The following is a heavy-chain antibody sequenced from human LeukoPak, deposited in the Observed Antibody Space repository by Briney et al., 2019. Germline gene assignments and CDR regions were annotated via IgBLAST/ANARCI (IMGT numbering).Heavy chain of an antibody. CDR3: AHTSSPRVIDY. CDR1: GFSLSTSGVG. Sequence: SGPTLVNPTQTLTLTFTFSGFSLSTSGVGVGWVRQPPGKALQWLALVYWDDDKRYSPSLESRLTITKDTSKNQVVLTITNMDPVDTATYYCAHTSSPRVIDYWGQGTLVTVSS. V-gene: IGHV2-5*02. CDR2: VYWDDDK. J-gene: IGHJ4*02. D-gene: IGHD6-13*01.